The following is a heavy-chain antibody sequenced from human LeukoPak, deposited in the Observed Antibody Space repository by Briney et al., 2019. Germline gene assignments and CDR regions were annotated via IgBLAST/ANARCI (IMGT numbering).Heavy chain of an antibody. CDR3: ATQNWGSRAFDY. Sequence: GGSLRLSCAVSGFTVSSSHMSWVRQAPGRGLEWVSVLYSGGNTFYEDSVKGRFTISRDNSKNTLYLQMNSLRAEDTAVYYCATQNWGSRAFDYWGQGTLVTVSS. J-gene: IGHJ4*02. V-gene: IGHV3-66*01. CDR1: GFTVSSSH. CDR2: LYSGGNT. D-gene: IGHD7-27*01.